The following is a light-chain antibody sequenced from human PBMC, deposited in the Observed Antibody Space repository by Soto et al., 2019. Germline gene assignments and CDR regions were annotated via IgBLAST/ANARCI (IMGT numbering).Light chain of an antibody. V-gene: IGLV2-14*01. CDR1: SSDVGGYNY. CDR2: DVS. J-gene: IGLJ1*01. CDR3: SSYTSSSLYV. Sequence: QSVLAQPASVSGSPGQSITSCCPGTSSDVGGYNYVSWYQQHPGKAPKLMIYDVSNRPSGVSNRFSGPKSGNTASLTISGLQAEDEADYYCSSYTSSSLYVFGTGTKVTV.